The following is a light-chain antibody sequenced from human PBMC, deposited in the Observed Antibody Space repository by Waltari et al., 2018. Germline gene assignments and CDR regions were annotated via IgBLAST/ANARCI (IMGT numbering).Light chain of an antibody. CDR2: TDA. CDR3: ASWDDRLDAYV. Sequence: QSVLTQPPSASGTPGQRVTISCSGSSSNVGRNAVHWSHQLPGTAPNLLIVTDADRPSGVPDRFSGSRSATSASLAISGLQSDDESTYYCASWDDRLDAYVFGTGTWVTVL. CDR1: SSNVGRNA. V-gene: IGLV1-44*01. J-gene: IGLJ1*01.